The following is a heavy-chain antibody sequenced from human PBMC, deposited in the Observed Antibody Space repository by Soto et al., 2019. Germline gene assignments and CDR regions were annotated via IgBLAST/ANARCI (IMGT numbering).Heavy chain of an antibody. Sequence: EVQLLESGGGLVQPGGSLRLSCAASGFTFSRHGMSWVRQAPGKGLEWVSALTSSGGTTYYADSVNGRFTISRDNSKNTLYLQMNSLIVEGTAAYFCAKVMGGVVTQCYFDYWGQGALVTVSS. V-gene: IGHV3-23*01. CDR2: LTSSGGTT. CDR1: GFTFSRHG. J-gene: IGHJ4*02. D-gene: IGHD2-21*02. CDR3: AKVMGGVVTQCYFDY.